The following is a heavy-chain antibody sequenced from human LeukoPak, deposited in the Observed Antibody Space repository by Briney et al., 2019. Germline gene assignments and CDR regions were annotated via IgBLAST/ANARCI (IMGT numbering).Heavy chain of an antibody. V-gene: IGHV3-7*01. CDR2: IKEDGSEK. D-gene: IGHD1-26*01. CDR3: TKEGHLGYYFDN. Sequence: GGSLRLSCAASGFTFSSFWMNWVRQAPGKGLEWVANIKEDGSEKYYVDSVKGRFTISRDNSKNTVYLQMNSLRAEDTAVYYCTKEGHLGYYFDNWGQGTLVTVSS. J-gene: IGHJ4*02. CDR1: GFTFSSFW.